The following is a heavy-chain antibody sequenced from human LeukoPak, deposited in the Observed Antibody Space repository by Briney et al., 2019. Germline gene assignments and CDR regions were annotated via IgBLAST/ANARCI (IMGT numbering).Heavy chain of an antibody. V-gene: IGHV1-2*02. CDR3: ATDHCTRTNCYEDYYHGMDV. CDR1: EDTFTGYY. D-gene: IGHD2-2*01. Sequence: ASVKVSRKASEDTFTGYYIHWVRQAPGQGLEWMGSVNPNNGVTEYAQEFQGRVTMTRDTSLSTAYMELSRLRSDDTAVYYCATDHCTRTNCYEDYYHGMDVWGQGTTVTVSS. CDR2: VNPNNGVT. J-gene: IGHJ6*02.